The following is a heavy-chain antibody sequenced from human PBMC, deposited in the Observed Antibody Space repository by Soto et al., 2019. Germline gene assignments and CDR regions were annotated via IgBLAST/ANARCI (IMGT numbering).Heavy chain of an antibody. CDR3: ARWPQLEPRFDY. D-gene: IGHD1-1*01. CDR2: IYYSGST. Sequence: QVQLQESGPGLVKPSETLSLTCTVSGGSISSGGYYWSWIRQHPAKGLEWIGYIYYSGSTYYNPSLKSRATISVDTSKNQFSLKLSSVTAADTAVYYCARWPQLEPRFDYWGQGTLVTVSS. J-gene: IGHJ4*02. CDR1: GGSISSGGYY. V-gene: IGHV4-31*03.